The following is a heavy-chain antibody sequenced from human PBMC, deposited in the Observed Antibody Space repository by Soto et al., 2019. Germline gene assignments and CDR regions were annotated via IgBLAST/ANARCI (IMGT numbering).Heavy chain of an antibody. CDR1: GGTFSSYA. V-gene: IGHV1-69*01. D-gene: IGHD3-3*01. CDR3: ASGYYDFLSPPPGTGYGMDV. J-gene: IGHJ6*02. Sequence: QVQLVQSGAEVKKPGSSVKVSCKASGGTFSSYAISWVRQAPGQGLEWMGGIIPIFGTANYAQKFQGRVTITADESTSTAYMELSSLRSEDTAGYYCASGYYDFLSPPPGTGYGMDVWGQGTTVTVSS. CDR2: IIPIFGTA.